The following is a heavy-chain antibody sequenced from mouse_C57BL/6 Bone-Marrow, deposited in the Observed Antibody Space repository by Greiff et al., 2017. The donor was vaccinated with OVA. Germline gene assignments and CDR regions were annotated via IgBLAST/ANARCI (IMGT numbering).Heavy chain of an antibody. J-gene: IGHJ3*01. V-gene: IGHV5-4*03. CDR1: GFTFSSYA. CDR2: TSDGGSYT. CDR3: ARANWDGGAWFAY. D-gene: IGHD4-1*02. Sequence: EVKLVESGGGLVKPGGSLKLSCAASGFTFSSYAMSWVRQTPEKRLEWVATTSDGGSYTYYPDNVKGRFTISRDNAKNNLYLQMSHLKSEDTAMYYCARANWDGGAWFAYWGQGTLVTVSA.